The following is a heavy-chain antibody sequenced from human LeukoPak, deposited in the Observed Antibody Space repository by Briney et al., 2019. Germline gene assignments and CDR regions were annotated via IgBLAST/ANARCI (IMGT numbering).Heavy chain of an antibody. CDR1: GGSISSGDYY. CDR3: ARSLGRGYYYYMDV. CDR2: IYYSGRT. D-gene: IGHD7-27*01. V-gene: IGHV4-30-4*08. J-gene: IGHJ6*03. Sequence: SQXXSLTCTVSGGSISSGDYYWGWIRQSPGKGLEWIGYIYYSGRTYYNPSLKSRIIISADTSRNQFSLNLSSVTAADTAVYYCARSLGRGYYYYMDVWGKGTTVTVSS.